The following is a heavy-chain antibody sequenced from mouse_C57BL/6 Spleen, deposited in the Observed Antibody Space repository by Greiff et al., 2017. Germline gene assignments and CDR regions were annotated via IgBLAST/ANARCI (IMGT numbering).Heavy chain of an antibody. CDR2: IDPENGDT. D-gene: IGHD1-1*01. V-gene: IGHV14-4*01. CDR3: TTVTTVVEVWYFDV. J-gene: IGHJ1*03. CDR1: GFNIKDDY. Sequence: VQLQQSGAELVRPGASVKLSCTASGFNIKDDYMHWVKQRPEQGLEWIGWIDPENGDTEYASKFQGKATITADTSSNTAYLQLSSLTSEDTAVYYGTTVTTVVEVWYFDVWGTGTTVTVSS.